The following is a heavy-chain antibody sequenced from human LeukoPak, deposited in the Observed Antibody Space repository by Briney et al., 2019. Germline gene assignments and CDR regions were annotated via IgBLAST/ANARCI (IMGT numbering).Heavy chain of an antibody. J-gene: IGHJ4*02. CDR3: ATLAVAGAPLDY. CDR1: GYTFTGYY. CDR2: INPNSGGT. Sequence: ASVKASCKASGYTFTGYYMHWVRQAPGQGLEWMGWINPNSGGTNYAQKFQGRVTMTRDTSISTAYMELSRLRSDDTAVYYCATLAVAGAPLDYWGQGTLVTVSS. V-gene: IGHV1-2*02. D-gene: IGHD6-19*01.